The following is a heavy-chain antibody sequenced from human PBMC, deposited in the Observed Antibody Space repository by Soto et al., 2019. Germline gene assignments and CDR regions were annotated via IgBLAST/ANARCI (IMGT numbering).Heavy chain of an antibody. V-gene: IGHV3-74*01. CDR3: TRHGPGDYFLFDP. D-gene: IGHD4-17*01. CDR1: GFTFSGFW. CDR2: ASPDGTST. Sequence: GGSLRLSCAASGFTFSGFWMHWVRQAPGEGLVWVSRASPDGTSTSYADSVKGRFTISRDNAKNTLYMQMNSLRAEDTAVYYCTRHGPGDYFLFDPWGQGTLVTVSS. J-gene: IGHJ5*02.